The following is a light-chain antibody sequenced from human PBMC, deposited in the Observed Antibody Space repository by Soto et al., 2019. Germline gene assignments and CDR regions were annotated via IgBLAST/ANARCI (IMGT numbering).Light chain of an antibody. CDR3: IPSLKTPPPA. CDR1: QSLLHSNGYNY. J-gene: IGKJ2*01. CDR2: LGS. V-gene: IGKV2-28*01. Sequence: DIVMTQSPLSLPVTPGEPASISCRSSQSLLHSNGYNYLDWYLQKPGQSPQLLIYLGSNRASGVPDRFSGSGSGTDFTMKIRRGEAEDVGVYFCIPSLKTPPPAFGQGTKLEIK.